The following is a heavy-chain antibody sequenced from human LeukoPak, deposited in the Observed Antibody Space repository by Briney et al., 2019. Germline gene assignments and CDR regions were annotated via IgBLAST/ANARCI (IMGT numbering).Heavy chain of an antibody. Sequence: PSETLSLTCAVYGGSFSGYYWSWIRQPPGKGLEWIGEINHSGSTNYNPSLKSRVTISVDTSKNQFSLKLSSVTAADTAMYYCARGCGWYGKSPYYFDYWGQGTLVTVSS. V-gene: IGHV4-34*01. CDR3: ARGCGWYGKSPYYFDY. CDR1: GGSFSGYY. D-gene: IGHD6-19*01. CDR2: INHSGST. J-gene: IGHJ4*02.